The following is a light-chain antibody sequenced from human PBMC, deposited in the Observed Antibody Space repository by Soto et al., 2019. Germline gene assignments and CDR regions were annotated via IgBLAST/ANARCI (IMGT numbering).Light chain of an antibody. J-gene: IGLJ1*01. V-gene: IGLV2-11*01. CDR1: STDVGGYNY. CDR2: DVS. CDR3: CSYAGRDTLYV. Sequence: QSALTQPRSLSGSPGQSVTISCTGTSTDVGGYNYVSWYRQHPGKVPKLMLYDVSKRPSGVPDRFSGSKSGNTASLTISGLQAEDEADYYCCSYAGRDTLYVFGSGSKLTVL.